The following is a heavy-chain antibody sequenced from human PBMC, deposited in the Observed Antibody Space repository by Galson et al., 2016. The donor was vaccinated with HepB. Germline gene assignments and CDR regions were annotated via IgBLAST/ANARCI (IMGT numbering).Heavy chain of an antibody. CDR1: GFTFNNYG. CDR2: IWYDGRNK. J-gene: IGHJ6*02. CDR3: VRDRAARDTVYYYGMDV. V-gene: IGHV3-33*01. D-gene: IGHD6-25*01. Sequence: SRRLSCAASGFTFNNYGMHWVRQAPGKGLEWVALIWYDGRNKYYADSVKGRFTISRDNSKNTLYLQMNSLRAEDTAVYYCVRDRAARDTVYYYGMDVWGQGATVTVSS.